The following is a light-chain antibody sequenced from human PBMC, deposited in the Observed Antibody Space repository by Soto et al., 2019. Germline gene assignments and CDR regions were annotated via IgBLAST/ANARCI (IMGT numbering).Light chain of an antibody. Sequence: QSALTQPASVSGSPGQSITISCSGTSSDVGSYNHVAWYQQFPGKTPKLIIYEVTYRPSGVSHRFSASKSGNTASLTISGLRAEDEADYYCISYTGSSTSYVFGTGTKLTVL. CDR1: SSDVGSYNH. J-gene: IGLJ1*01. CDR3: ISYTGSSTSYV. V-gene: IGLV2-14*01. CDR2: EVT.